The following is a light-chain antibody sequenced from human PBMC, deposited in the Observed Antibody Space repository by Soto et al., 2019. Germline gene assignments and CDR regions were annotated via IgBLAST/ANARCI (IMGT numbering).Light chain of an antibody. V-gene: IGKV3-15*01. CDR3: QQYNNWPLT. CDR2: GAS. CDR1: QSVSSN. J-gene: IGKJ4*01. Sequence: EIVMTQSPATLSVSPGERATLSCRASQSVSSNLAWYQQKPGQAPRLLIYGASTRATGIPARFSGSGSGTEFTLTISSLQSEDFAVYYCQQYNNWPLTFGGWTKVVIK.